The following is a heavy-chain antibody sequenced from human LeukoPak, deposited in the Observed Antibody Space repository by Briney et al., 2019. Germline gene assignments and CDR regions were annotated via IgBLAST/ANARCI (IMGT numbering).Heavy chain of an antibody. CDR2: ISYDGSYI. Sequence: GGSLRLSCAASGFTFSSYGMHWVRQAPGKGPEWVALISYDGSYIYYAESEKGRFTISRDNSKNTLSLQMNSLRPEDTAMYYCAKGDHSSGWYLLHFDSWGQGTLVTVSS. D-gene: IGHD6-19*01. J-gene: IGHJ4*02. CDR3: AKGDHSSGWYLLHFDS. V-gene: IGHV3-30*18. CDR1: GFTFSSYG.